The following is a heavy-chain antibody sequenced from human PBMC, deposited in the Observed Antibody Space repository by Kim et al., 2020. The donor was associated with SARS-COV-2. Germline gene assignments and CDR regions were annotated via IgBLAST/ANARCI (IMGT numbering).Heavy chain of an antibody. J-gene: IGHJ4*02. CDR1: GGSISSGGYY. CDR2: IYYSGST. V-gene: IGHV4-31*03. CDR3: AREAPLDFWSGYGTPSYFDY. D-gene: IGHD3-3*01. Sequence: SETLSLTCTVSGGSISSGGYYWSWIRQHPGKGLEWIGYIYYSGSTYYNPSLKSRVTISVDTSKNQFSLKLSSVTAADTAVYYCAREAPLDFWSGYGTPSYFDYWGQGTLVTVSS.